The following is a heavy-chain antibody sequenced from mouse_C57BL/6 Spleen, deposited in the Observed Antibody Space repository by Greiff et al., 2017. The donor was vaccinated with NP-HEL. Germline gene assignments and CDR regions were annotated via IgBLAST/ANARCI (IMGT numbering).Heavy chain of an antibody. J-gene: IGHJ4*01. Sequence: VESGGDLVKPGGSLKLSCAASGFTFSSYGMSWVRQTPDKRLEWVATISSGGSYTYYPDSVKGRFTISRDNAKNTLYLQMSSLKSEDTAMYYCARENGNLRYAMDYWGQGTSVTVSS. D-gene: IGHD2-1*01. CDR1: GFTFSSYG. V-gene: IGHV5-6*01. CDR3: ARENGNLRYAMDY. CDR2: ISSGGSYT.